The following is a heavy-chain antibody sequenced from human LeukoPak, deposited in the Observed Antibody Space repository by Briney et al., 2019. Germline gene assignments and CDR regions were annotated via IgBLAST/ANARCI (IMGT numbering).Heavy chain of an antibody. D-gene: IGHD3-22*01. V-gene: IGHV3-30*04. CDR1: GFTFNSYA. J-gene: IGHJ1*01. Sequence: GGSLRLSCAASGFTFNSYAMHWVRQAPGKGLDWVAVISYDGSNKYYADSVKGRFTVSRDNSKNTVYLQMNSLRADDTAVYYCARVSDPDYYDSSGYYSFKTEYFQHWGQGTLVTVSS. CDR3: ARVSDPDYYDSSGYYSFKTEYFQH. CDR2: ISYDGSNK.